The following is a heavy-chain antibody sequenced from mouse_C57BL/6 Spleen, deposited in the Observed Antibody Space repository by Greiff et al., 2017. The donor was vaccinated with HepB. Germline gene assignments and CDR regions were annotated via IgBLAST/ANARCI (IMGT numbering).Heavy chain of an antibody. CDR2: ISSGGSYT. CDR3: EKGLAGSYYFDY. V-gene: IGHV5-6*02. J-gene: IGHJ2*01. D-gene: IGHD1-1*01. Sequence: DVKLVESGGDLVKPGGSLKLSCAASGFTFSSYGMSWVRQTPDKRLEWVATISSGGSYTYYPDSVKGRFTISRDNAKNTLYLQMSSLKSEDTAMYYCEKGLAGSYYFDYWGQGTTLTVSS. CDR1: GFTFSSYG.